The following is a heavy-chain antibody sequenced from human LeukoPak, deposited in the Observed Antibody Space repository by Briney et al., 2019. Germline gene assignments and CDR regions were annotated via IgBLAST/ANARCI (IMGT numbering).Heavy chain of an antibody. CDR3: ARDGVGYSGYDSHFDY. Sequence: ASVKVSCKASGYTFTSYGISWVRQAPGQGLEWMGWISAYNGNTNYAQKLQGRVTMTTDTSTSTAYMELRSLRSDDTAVYYCARDGVGYSGYDSHFDYWGQGTLVTVSS. J-gene: IGHJ4*02. CDR1: GYTFTSYG. D-gene: IGHD5-12*01. V-gene: IGHV1-18*01. CDR2: ISAYNGNT.